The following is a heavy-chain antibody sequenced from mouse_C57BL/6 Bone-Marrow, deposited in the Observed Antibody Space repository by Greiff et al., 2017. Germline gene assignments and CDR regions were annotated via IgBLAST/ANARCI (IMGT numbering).Heavy chain of an antibody. CDR1: GYTFTDYN. Sequence: VQLQQSGPELVKPGASVKMSCKASGYTFTDYNMHWVKQSHGKSLEWIGYINPNNGGTSYNQKFKGKATLTVNKSSSTAYMELRSLTSEDSAVYYCARYLHYYGSSYFAMDYWGQGTSVTVSS. J-gene: IGHJ4*01. V-gene: IGHV1-22*01. CDR2: INPNNGGT. CDR3: ARYLHYYGSSYFAMDY. D-gene: IGHD1-1*01.